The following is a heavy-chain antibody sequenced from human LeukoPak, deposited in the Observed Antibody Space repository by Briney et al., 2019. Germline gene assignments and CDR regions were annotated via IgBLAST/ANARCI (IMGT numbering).Heavy chain of an antibody. V-gene: IGHV3-30*04. J-gene: IGHJ4*02. Sequence: GGSLRLSCAASGFTFSTYAMHWVRQAPGKGLEWVAVISYDGSNEYYADSVKGRFTISRDSSKNTLYLQMTSLRAEDTAVYYCAKANIGHHDLLTGYYRVYYFDYWGQGTLVTVSS. CDR1: GFTFSTYA. CDR2: ISYDGSNE. D-gene: IGHD3-9*01. CDR3: AKANIGHHDLLTGYYRVYYFDY.